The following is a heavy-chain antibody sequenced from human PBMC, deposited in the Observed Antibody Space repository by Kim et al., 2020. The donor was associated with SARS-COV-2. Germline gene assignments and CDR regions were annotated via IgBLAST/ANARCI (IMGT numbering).Heavy chain of an antibody. Sequence: SQTLSLTCAVYGGSFSGYYWSWIRQPPGKGLEWIGEINHSGSTNYNPSLKSRVTISVDTSKNQFSLKLSSVTAADTAVYYCARGVGYSSSWYRGDYFDYWGQGTLVTVSS. CDR2: INHSGST. CDR1: GGSFSGYY. CDR3: ARGVGYSSSWYRGDYFDY. J-gene: IGHJ4*02. V-gene: IGHV4-34*01. D-gene: IGHD6-13*01.